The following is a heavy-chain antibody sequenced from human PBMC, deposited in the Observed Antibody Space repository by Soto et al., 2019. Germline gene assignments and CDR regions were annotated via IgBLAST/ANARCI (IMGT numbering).Heavy chain of an antibody. CDR3: ARGVGLRSWYFDL. CDR1: GGSISSTSYY. V-gene: IGHV4-39*01. CDR2: IYYRGST. Sequence: QLQLQESGPGLVKPSETLSLTCTVSGGSISSTSYYWGWIRQPPGKGLEWIGSIYYRGSTYYNPSLKSRVTISVDTSKNQFSLKLSSVTAADTAVYYCARGVGLRSWYFDLWGRGTLVTVSS. J-gene: IGHJ2*01. D-gene: IGHD4-17*01.